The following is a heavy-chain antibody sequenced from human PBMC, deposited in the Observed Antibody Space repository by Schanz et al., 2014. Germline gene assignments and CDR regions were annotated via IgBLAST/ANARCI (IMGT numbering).Heavy chain of an antibody. Sequence: QVQLVHSGAEVKKPGSSVKVSCKASGGTFSSSTLTWVRQAPGQGLEWMGRIIPILGITNVAQTFQDRVTITADKSTSTSYMELRSLTSDDTAVYYCARDVPINDYWGQGTPVTVSS. CDR1: GGTFSSST. D-gene: IGHD2-2*01. J-gene: IGHJ4*02. CDR3: ARDVPINDY. V-gene: IGHV1-69*04. CDR2: IIPILGIT.